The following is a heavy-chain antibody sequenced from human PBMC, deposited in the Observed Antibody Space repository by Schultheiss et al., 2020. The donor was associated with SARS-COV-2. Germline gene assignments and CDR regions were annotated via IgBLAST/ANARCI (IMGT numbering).Heavy chain of an antibody. CDR1: GFTFSSYA. CDR3: ARDQRSVVVAAKDY. V-gene: IGHV3-30*01. Sequence: GESLKISCAASGFTFSSYAMHWVRQAPGKGLEWVAVISYDGSNKYYADSVKGRFTISRDNSKNTLYLQMNSLRAEDTAVYYCARDQRSVVVAAKDYWGQGTLVTVSS. J-gene: IGHJ4*02. D-gene: IGHD2-15*01. CDR2: ISYDGSNK.